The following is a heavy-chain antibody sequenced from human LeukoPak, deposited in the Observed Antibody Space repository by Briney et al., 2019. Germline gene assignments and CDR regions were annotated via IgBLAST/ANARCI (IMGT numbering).Heavy chain of an antibody. CDR3: AREAPGIAVACTPTGYFDL. J-gene: IGHJ2*01. Sequence: SVKVSCKASGGTFSSYAISWVRQAPGQGLEWMGGIIPIFGTANYAQKFQGRVTITADKSTSTAYMELSSLRSEDTAVYYCAREAPGIAVACTPTGYFDLWGRGTLVTVSS. D-gene: IGHD6-19*01. CDR2: IIPIFGTA. V-gene: IGHV1-69*06. CDR1: GGTFSSYA.